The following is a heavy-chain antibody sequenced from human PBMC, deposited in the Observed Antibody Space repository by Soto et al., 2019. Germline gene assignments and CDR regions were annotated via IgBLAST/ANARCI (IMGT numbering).Heavy chain of an antibody. J-gene: IGHJ6*02. CDR2: LSYDGNHD. CDR1: GFSFNKFG. V-gene: IGHV3-30*18. D-gene: IGHD2-15*01. CDR3: VKERADFVTVPHATSGMDV. Sequence: QIQLVQSGGGVVQPGGSLRLSCTASGFSFNKFGMHWVRQTPGKGLEWVASLSYDGNHDFYADSVTGRLIISRDNSKNTVYLQLNTLTVDDTAVYYCVKERADFVTVPHATSGMDVWGPGTTVTVSS.